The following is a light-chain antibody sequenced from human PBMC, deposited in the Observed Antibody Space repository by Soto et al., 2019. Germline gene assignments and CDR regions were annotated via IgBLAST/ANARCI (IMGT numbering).Light chain of an antibody. CDR1: SSDIGRYNF. J-gene: IGLJ1*01. Sequence: QSALTQPPSASGSPGQSVTISCTGTSSDIGRYNFVSWYQHHPGKAPRLIIYDVTRRPSGVPDRFSGSKSGNTASLTISGLQAEDEADFYCCSYAGTSTPYVFGTGTKLTVL. CDR3: CSYAGTSTPYV. V-gene: IGLV2-11*01. CDR2: DVT.